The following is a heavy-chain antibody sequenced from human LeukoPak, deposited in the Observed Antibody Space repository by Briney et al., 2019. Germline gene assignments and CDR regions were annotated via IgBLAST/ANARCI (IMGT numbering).Heavy chain of an antibody. CDR3: ARVAGYYSSLPNYYYGMDV. D-gene: IGHD6-6*01. CDR1: AGSTSSYY. Sequence: PSETLSLTCNVAAGSTSSYYWSCVRQPPGKGLEWIGYIYYSGSTNYNPSPKSRVTISVDTSKNQFSLKLSSVTAADTAVYYCARVAGYYSSLPNYYYGMDVWGQGTTVTVP. CDR2: IYYSGST. V-gene: IGHV4-59*01. J-gene: IGHJ6*02.